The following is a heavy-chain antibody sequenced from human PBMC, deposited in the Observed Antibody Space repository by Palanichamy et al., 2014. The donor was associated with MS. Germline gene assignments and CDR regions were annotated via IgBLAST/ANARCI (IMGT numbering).Heavy chain of an antibody. J-gene: IGHJ4*02. CDR1: GFTFSSYA. CDR3: AKVALLGYCSSISCYAEDFDY. Sequence: VQPGGSLRLSCAASGFTFSSYAMSWVRQAPGKGLEWVSGITGSGGSTYDADSVKGRFTISRDNPKNTLYLQMNSLRVDDTAVYYCAKVALLGYCSSISCYAEDFDYWGQGTLVTVSS. V-gene: IGHV3-23*01. D-gene: IGHD2-2*03. CDR2: ITGSGGST.